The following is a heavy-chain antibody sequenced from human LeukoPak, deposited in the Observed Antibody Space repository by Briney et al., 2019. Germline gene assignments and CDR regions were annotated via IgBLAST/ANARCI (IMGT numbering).Heavy chain of an antibody. V-gene: IGHV3-7*01. J-gene: IGHJ4*02. Sequence: GGSLRLSCAASGSTFSSYWMSWVRQAPGKGLEWVANVKQDEAEKNYVDSVKGRFTISRDNAKNSLYLQMSNLRVEDTAVYFCTRATGWYPDYWGQGTLVTVSS. CDR3: TRATGWYPDY. CDR2: VKQDEAEK. D-gene: IGHD6-19*01. CDR1: GSTFSSYW.